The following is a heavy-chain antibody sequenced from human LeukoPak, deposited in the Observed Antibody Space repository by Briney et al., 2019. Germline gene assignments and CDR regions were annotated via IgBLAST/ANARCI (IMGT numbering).Heavy chain of an antibody. V-gene: IGHV1-8*01. J-gene: IGHJ6*02. CDR1: GYTFTSYD. D-gene: IGHD2-15*01. CDR3: ASGLEGYCSGGSCRCYYGMDV. CDR2: MNPNSGNT. Sequence: ASVKVSCKASGYTFTSYDINWVRQATGQGLEWMGWMNPNSGNTGYAQKFQGRVTMTRNTSISTAYMELSSLRSEDTAVYYCASGLEGYCSGGSCRCYYGMDVWGQGTTVTVSS.